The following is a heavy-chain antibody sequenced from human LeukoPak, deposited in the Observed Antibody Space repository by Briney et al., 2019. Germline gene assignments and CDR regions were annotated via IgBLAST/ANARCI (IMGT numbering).Heavy chain of an antibody. Sequence: GGSLRLSCAASGFTFSSYVMSWVRQAPGKGLEWVSTITGSGGSTYYADSVKGRFTISRDNAKNSLYLQMNSLRAEDTAVYYCARDRLPYSSSWEFDYWGQGTLVTVSS. D-gene: IGHD6-13*01. CDR3: ARDRLPYSSSWEFDY. V-gene: IGHV3-23*01. J-gene: IGHJ4*02. CDR1: GFTFSSYV. CDR2: ITGSGGST.